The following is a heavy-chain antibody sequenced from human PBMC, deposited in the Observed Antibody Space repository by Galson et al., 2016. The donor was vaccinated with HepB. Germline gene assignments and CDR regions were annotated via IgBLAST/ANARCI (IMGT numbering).Heavy chain of an antibody. CDR2: ITGGGSTT. Sequence: SLRLSCAASGFSFSTFATSWVRQAPGKGLQWVSTITGGGSTTYYADSVKGRFTISRDNSKNTLHLQMNSLRAEDTAVYYCAKRHDILTGHHNFDYWGQGTLVTVSS. V-gene: IGHV3-23*01. J-gene: IGHJ4*02. CDR1: GFSFSTFA. CDR3: AKRHDILTGHHNFDY. D-gene: IGHD3-9*01.